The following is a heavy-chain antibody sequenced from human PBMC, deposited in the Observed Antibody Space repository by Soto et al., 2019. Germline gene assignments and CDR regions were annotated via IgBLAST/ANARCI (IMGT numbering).Heavy chain of an antibody. CDR1: GFTCSSYA. J-gene: IGHJ6*02. Sequence: EVQLLESGGGLVQPGGSLRLSCAASGFTCSSYAMSWVRQAPGKGLEWVSAISGSGGSTYYADSVKGRFTISRDNSKNTLYLQMNSLRAEDTAVYYCAKRQSSSWYLYYYYGMDVWGQGTTVTVSS. V-gene: IGHV3-23*01. D-gene: IGHD6-13*01. CDR2: ISGSGGST. CDR3: AKRQSSSWYLYYYYGMDV.